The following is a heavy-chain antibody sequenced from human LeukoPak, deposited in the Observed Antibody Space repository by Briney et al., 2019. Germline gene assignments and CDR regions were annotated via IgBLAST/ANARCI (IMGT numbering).Heavy chain of an antibody. J-gene: IGHJ4*02. D-gene: IGHD3-22*01. CDR1: GGSFSGYY. V-gene: IGHV3-7*01. CDR2: IKQDGSEK. CDR3: ARETPDYYDSSGYPVDY. Sequence: ETLSLTCAVYGGSFSGYYWSWIRQPPGKGLEWVANIKQDGSEKYYVDSVKGRFTISRDNAKNSLYLQMNSLRAEDTAVYYCARETPDYYDSSGYPVDYWGQGTLVTVSS.